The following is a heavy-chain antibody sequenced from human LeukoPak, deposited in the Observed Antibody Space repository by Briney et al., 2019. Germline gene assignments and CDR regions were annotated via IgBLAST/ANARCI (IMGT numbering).Heavy chain of an antibody. CDR3: ARSFYSNYDKWFDP. CDR1: GASFSGYY. V-gene: IGHV4-34*01. D-gene: IGHD4-11*01. Sequence: PSETLSLTCAVYGASFSGYYWSWIRKPPGKGLEFIGEINDGGTTNYNPSLKSRVSISIYRSKNHFYLILTSVTAADTATYYCARSFYSNYDKWFDPWGQGTLVTVSS. J-gene: IGHJ5*02. CDR2: INDGGTT.